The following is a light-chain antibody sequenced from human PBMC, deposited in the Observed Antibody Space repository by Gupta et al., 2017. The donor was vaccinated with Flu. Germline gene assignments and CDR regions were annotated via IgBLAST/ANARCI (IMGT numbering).Light chain of an antibody. J-gene: IGKJ4*01. CDR3: HQHYTIPLT. CDR1: QAVVSTSNHKNF. V-gene: IGKV4-1*01. Sequence: KCQSNQAVVSTSNHKNFLTWYQPKPGPPPKLLVSWASNRQFGVPDRFSGTGSGTDFTLTISSLQAEDVAVYYCHQHYTIPLTFGGGTKVEIK. CDR2: WAS.